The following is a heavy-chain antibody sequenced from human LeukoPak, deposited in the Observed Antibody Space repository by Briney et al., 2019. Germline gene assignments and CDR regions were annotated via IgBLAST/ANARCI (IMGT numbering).Heavy chain of an antibody. CDR2: IYPGDSDT. V-gene: IGHV5-51*01. CDR3: ARRQGCSSTSCPPDS. Sequence: GESLKISCRGSGYSFTTYWIDWVRQMPGKGLEWMGIIYPGDSDTRYSPSFQGQVTMSADKSINTAYLQWSSLKASDTAMYYCARRQGCSSTSCPPDSWGQGTLVTVSS. D-gene: IGHD2-2*01. J-gene: IGHJ4*02. CDR1: GYSFTTYW.